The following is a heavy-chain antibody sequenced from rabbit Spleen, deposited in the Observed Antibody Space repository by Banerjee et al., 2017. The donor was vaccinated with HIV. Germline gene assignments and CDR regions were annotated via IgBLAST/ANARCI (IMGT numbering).Heavy chain of an antibody. CDR1: GFSFSSVHW. J-gene: IGHJ4*01. D-gene: IGHD1-1*01. CDR3: ARRLTSSGGYGPLAL. CDR2: IYAGSTGTT. Sequence: QSLEESGGDLVKPGASLTLTCTASGFSFSSVHWIYWVRQAPGKGLEWIGTIYAGSTGTTDYASWAKGRFTISKTSSTTVTLQMTSLTAADTATYFCARRLTSSGGYGPLALWGPGTLVTVS. V-gene: IGHV1S40*01.